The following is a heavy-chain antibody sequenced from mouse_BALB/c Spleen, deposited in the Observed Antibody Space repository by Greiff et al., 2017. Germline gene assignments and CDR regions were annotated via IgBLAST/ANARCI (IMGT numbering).Heavy chain of an antibody. V-gene: IGHV5-4*02. CDR1: GFTFSDYY. CDR2: ISDGGSYT. CDR3: ARRYYGDAMDY. D-gene: IGHD1-1*01. J-gene: IGHJ4*01. Sequence: DVHLVESGGGLVKPGGSLKLSCAASGFTFSDYYMYWVRQTPEKRLEWVATISDGGSYTYYPDSVKGRFTISRDNAKNNLYLQMSSLKSEDTAMYYCARRYYGDAMDYWGQGTSVTVSS.